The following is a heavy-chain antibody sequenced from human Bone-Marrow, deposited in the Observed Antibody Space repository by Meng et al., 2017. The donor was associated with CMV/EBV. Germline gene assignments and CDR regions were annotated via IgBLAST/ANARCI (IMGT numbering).Heavy chain of an antibody. CDR3: TRSRLRYYDSSGFDY. Sequence: GESLKISCTASGFTFGDYAMSWVRQAPGKGLEWVGFIRSKAYGGTTEYAASVKGRFTISRDDSKSIAYLQMNSLKTEDTALYYCTRSRLRYYDSSGFDYWGQGTLVTGSS. J-gene: IGHJ4*02. CDR1: GFTFGDYA. D-gene: IGHD3-22*01. V-gene: IGHV3-49*04. CDR2: IRSKAYGGTT.